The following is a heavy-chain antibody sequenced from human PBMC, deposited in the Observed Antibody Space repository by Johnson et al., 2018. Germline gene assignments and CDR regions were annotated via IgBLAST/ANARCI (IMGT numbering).Heavy chain of an antibody. Sequence: QVQLVESGAEVKKXGSSXKVXCKASGYTFTSYDINWVRQATGQGLEWMGWMNPNSGNTGYAQKFQGRVTITADESTSTAYMERSSLRSEDTAVYYCARGILTGDDAFDIWGQGTLVTVSS. V-gene: IGHV1-8*01. CDR3: ARGILTGDDAFDI. J-gene: IGHJ3*02. CDR1: GYTFTSYD. D-gene: IGHD7-27*01. CDR2: MNPNSGNT.